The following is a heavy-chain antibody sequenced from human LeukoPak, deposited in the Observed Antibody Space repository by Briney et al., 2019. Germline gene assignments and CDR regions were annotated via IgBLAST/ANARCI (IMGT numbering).Heavy chain of an antibody. J-gene: IGHJ3*01. Sequence: GGSLRLSCAASGFTFSSYSMNWVRQAPGKGLEWVSYISSSSTIYYADSVKGRFTISRDNAKNSLYLQMNSLRAEDTAVYYCVSDLPYLGPWGQGTRVTVSS. V-gene: IGHV3-48*01. CDR1: GFTFSSYS. D-gene: IGHD3-10*01. CDR2: ISSSSTI. CDR3: VSDLPYLGP.